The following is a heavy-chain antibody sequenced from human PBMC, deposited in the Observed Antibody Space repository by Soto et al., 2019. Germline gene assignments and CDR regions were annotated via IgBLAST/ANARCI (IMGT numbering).Heavy chain of an antibody. CDR3: AKTAWFGELLNAFDI. D-gene: IGHD3-10*01. CDR2: ISDDGSNN. V-gene: IGHV3-30*18. Sequence: LSLTCTASGFTFSSYGMHWVRQAPGKGLEWVAVISDDGSNNYHADSVKGRFTISRDNSKNTLYLQMNSLRPEDTAVYYCAKTAWFGELLNAFDIWGRGTMVTVS. J-gene: IGHJ3*02. CDR1: GFTFSSYG.